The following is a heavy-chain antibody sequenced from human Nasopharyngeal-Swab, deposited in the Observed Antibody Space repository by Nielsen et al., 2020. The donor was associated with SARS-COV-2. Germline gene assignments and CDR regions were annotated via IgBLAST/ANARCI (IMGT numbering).Heavy chain of an antibody. Sequence: SETLSLTCAVYGGSFSGYYWSWIRQPPGKGLEWIGEINHSRSTDYNPSLKSRVTISVDTSKNQFSLKLSSVTAADTAVYYCARGTYYYDSSGYDHAEYFQHWGQGTLVTVSS. V-gene: IGHV4-34*01. J-gene: IGHJ1*01. CDR1: GGSFSGYY. CDR2: INHSRST. CDR3: ARGTYYYDSSGYDHAEYFQH. D-gene: IGHD3-22*01.